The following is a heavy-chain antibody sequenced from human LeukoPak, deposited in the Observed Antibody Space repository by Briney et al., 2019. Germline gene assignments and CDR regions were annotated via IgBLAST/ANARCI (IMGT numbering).Heavy chain of an antibody. CDR2: ISAYNGNT. V-gene: IGHV1-18*01. Sequence: ASVKVSCKASGYTFTSHGISWVRQAPGQGLEWMGWISAYNGNTNYAQKLQGRVTMTTDTSTSTAYMELRSLRSDDTAVYYCARAEVLLWFGELLPYYFDNWGQGTLVTVSS. D-gene: IGHD3-10*01. CDR1: GYTFTSHG. J-gene: IGHJ4*02. CDR3: ARAEVLLWFGELLPYYFDN.